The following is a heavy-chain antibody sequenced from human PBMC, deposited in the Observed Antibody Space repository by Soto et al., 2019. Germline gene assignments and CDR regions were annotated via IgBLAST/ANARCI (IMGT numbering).Heavy chain of an antibody. CDR2: IYYSGST. V-gene: IGHV4-59*01. J-gene: IGHJ4*02. Sequence: WSWIRQPPGKGLEWIGYIYYSGSTNYNPSLKSRVTISVDTSKNQFSLKLSSVTAADTAVYYCARGLSVLLWFGESYYFDYWGQGTLVTVSS. D-gene: IGHD3-10*01. CDR3: ARGLSVLLWFGESYYFDY.